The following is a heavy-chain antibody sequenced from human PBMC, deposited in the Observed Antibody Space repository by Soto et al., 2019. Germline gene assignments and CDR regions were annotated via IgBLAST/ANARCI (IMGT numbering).Heavy chain of an antibody. CDR3: AKVRQRFLDILTGATNFDS. CDR1: GFTFNNFA. CDR2: ISSDGDLR. V-gene: IGHV3-23*01. Sequence: EVHLLGSGGDLVKPGGSLRLSCEVSGFTFNNFAMSWVRQSPGKGLEWVSTISSDGDLRHYAESVKGRFTISRDNSKSHLFLQMNSLRAEDTELYFCAKVRQRFLDILTGATNFDSWGQGTLVTVSS. J-gene: IGHJ4*02. D-gene: IGHD3-9*01.